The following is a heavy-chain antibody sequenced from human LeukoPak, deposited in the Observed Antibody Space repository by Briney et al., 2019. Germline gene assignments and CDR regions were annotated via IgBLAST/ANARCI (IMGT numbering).Heavy chain of an antibody. CDR1: GFTFSSYA. V-gene: IGHV3-30*04. Sequence: GRSLRLSCAASGFTFSSYAMHWVRQAPGKGLEWVAVISYDGSNKYYADSVKGRFTISRDNSKNTLYLQMNSLRAEDTAVYYCAKDATDYFDYWGQGTLVTVSS. D-gene: IGHD2-15*01. CDR3: AKDATDYFDY. J-gene: IGHJ4*02. CDR2: ISYDGSNK.